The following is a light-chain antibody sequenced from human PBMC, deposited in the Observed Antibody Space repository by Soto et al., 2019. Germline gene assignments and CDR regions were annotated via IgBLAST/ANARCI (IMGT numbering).Light chain of an antibody. J-gene: IGKJ1*01. CDR1: QGISNW. V-gene: IGKV1-5*03. CDR3: QHYNTYPWT. CDR2: KAS. Sequence: DIQMTQSPSTLSASVGDRVTITCRASQGISNWLAWYQQKPGKAPKVLIYKASTLESGVPSRFSGSGPGTEFTLPISSLQPDDFATYFCQHYNTYPWTFGQGTKVETK.